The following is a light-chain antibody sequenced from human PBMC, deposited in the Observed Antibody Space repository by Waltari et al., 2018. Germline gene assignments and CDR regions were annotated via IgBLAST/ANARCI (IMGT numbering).Light chain of an antibody. V-gene: IGKV3-15*01. J-gene: IGKJ4*01. Sequence: EIVMTQSPATLSVSPGERVTLSCRASQSVISSLAWYQQKPGQAPKVLLHRASTRATGIPARFSGSGSGTEFPLTISRLQSEDFAVYYCQQYIDWPLTFGGGTKVEIK. CDR1: QSVISS. CDR2: RAS. CDR3: QQYIDWPLT.